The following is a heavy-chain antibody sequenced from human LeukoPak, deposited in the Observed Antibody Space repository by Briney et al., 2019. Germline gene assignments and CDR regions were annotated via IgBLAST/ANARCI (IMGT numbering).Heavy chain of an antibody. Sequence: GGSLRLSCAASGFTFSSYNMNWVRQAPGKGLKWVSSISSGSSYIYYADSVKGRFTISRDNAKNSLYLQMNSLRAEDTAVYYCARYSGSYRDYWGQGTLVTVSS. V-gene: IGHV3-21*01. CDR1: GFTFSSYN. CDR2: ISSGSSYI. J-gene: IGHJ4*02. CDR3: ARYSGSYRDY. D-gene: IGHD1-26*01.